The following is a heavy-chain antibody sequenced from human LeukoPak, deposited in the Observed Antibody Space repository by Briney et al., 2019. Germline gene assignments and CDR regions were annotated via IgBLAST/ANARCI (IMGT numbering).Heavy chain of an antibody. D-gene: IGHD3-10*01. CDR2: ISSSSSYI. CDR1: GFTFSTYK. Sequence: GGSLRLSCAASGFTFSTYKMTWVRQAPGKGLEWVSSISSSSSYIYYADTVKGRFTISRDNAKISLFLQMNSLRAEDTAVYYCARESLWFGNYGMDVWGQGTTVTVSS. V-gene: IGHV3-21*01. J-gene: IGHJ6*02. CDR3: ARESLWFGNYGMDV.